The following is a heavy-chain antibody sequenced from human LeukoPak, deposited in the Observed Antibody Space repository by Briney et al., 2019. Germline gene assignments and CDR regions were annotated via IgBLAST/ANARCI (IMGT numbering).Heavy chain of an antibody. CDR3: ATSPDIEASGTLYYLDF. J-gene: IGHJ4*02. D-gene: IGHD1-14*01. CDR2: ISGSGGYT. Sequence: GGSLRLSCAASGFTFRSYGMSWVRQAPGKGPEWVSSISGSGGYTYYADSVQGRFTISRDNSKNTLSLQMNSPRAEDAAIYYCATSPDIEASGTLYYLDFWGQGTLVSVSS. V-gene: IGHV3-23*01. CDR1: GFTFRSYG.